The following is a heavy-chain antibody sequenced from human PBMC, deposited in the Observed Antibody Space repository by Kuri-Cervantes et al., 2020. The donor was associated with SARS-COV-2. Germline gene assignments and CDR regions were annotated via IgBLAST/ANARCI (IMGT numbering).Heavy chain of an antibody. CDR2: ISSSGGTI. CDR1: GFTFSDYY. Sequence: GGSLRLSCAASGFTFSDYYMSWIRRAPGKGLEWVSYISSSGGTIYYADSVKGRFTISRDNAKNSLYLQMNSLRAEDTAVYYCAIGDSSSPHDAFDIWGQGTMVTVSS. D-gene: IGHD6-6*01. CDR3: AIGDSSSPHDAFDI. V-gene: IGHV3-11*04. J-gene: IGHJ3*02.